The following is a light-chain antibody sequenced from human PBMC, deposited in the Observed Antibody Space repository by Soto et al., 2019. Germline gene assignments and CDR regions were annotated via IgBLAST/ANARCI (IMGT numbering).Light chain of an antibody. CDR1: QSVSSSY. Sequence: EVVLSRSPGNLYLSPGERATLSCRASQSVSSSYLAWYQQKPGQAPRLLIYGASSRATGIPDRFSGSGSGTDFTLTISRLEPEDCAVYYCQQYGSSPPELTFGGGTKVDIK. J-gene: IGKJ4*01. CDR3: QQYGSSPPELT. CDR2: GAS. V-gene: IGKV3-20*01.